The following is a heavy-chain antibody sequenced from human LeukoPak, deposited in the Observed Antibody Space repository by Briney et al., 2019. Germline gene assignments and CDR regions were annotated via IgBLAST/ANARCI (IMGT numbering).Heavy chain of an antibody. CDR3: AREGNDILTGYPDYFDY. CDR1: GFTFSDYY. Sequence: PGGSLRLSCAASGFTFSDYYMSWIRQAPGKGLEWVSYTSSSSSYTNYADSVKGRFTISRDNAKNSLYLQMNSLRAEDTAGYYCAREGNDILTGYPDYFDYWGQGTLVTVSS. D-gene: IGHD3-9*01. CDR2: TSSSSSYT. J-gene: IGHJ4*02. V-gene: IGHV3-11*06.